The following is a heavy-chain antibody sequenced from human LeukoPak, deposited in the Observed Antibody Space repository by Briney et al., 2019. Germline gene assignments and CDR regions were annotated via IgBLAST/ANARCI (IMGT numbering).Heavy chain of an antibody. CDR3: ARAYSSSWYWNWFDP. D-gene: IGHD6-13*01. CDR2: IYPTGST. CDR1: GYSISSGYY. J-gene: IGHJ5*02. V-gene: IGHV4-38-2*02. Sequence: TSETLSLTCTVSGYSISSGYYWGWIRPPPGKGLEWIGNIYPTGSTYYNPSLKSRVTISVDTSKNQFSLKVSSVSAADTAVYYCARAYSSSWYWNWFDPWGQGTLVTVSS.